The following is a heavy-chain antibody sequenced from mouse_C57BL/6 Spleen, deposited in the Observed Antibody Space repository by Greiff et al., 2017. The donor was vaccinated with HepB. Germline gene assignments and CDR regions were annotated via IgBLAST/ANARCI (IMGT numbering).Heavy chain of an antibody. Sequence: VQLQQSGAELVKPGASVKMSCKASGYTFTSYWITWVKQRPGQGLEWIGDIYPGSGSTNYNEKFKSKATLTVDTSSSTAYMQLSSLTSEDSAVYYCASNYGNPAWFAYWGQGTLVTVSA. CDR2: IYPGSGST. CDR1: GYTFTSYW. CDR3: ASNYGNPAWFAY. J-gene: IGHJ3*01. D-gene: IGHD2-1*01. V-gene: IGHV1-55*01.